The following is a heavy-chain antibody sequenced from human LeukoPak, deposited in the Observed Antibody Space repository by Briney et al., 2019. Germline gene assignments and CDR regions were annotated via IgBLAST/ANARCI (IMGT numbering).Heavy chain of an antibody. CDR1: GFTFSSYS. D-gene: IGHD5-18*01. CDR3: ARSGDTAMVTGHFDY. V-gene: IGHV3-21*01. J-gene: IGHJ4*02. CDR2: ISSSSSYI. Sequence: GGSLRLSCAASGFTFSSYSMNWFRQAPGKGLEWVSSISSSSSYIYYADSVKGRFTISRDNAKNSLYLQMNSLRAEDTAVYYCARSGDTAMVTGHFDYWGQGTLVTVSS.